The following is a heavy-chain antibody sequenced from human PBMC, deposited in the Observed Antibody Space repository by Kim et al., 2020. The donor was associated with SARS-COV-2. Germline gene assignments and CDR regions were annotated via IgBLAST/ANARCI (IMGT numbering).Heavy chain of an antibody. Sequence: GESLKISCKGSGYSFTSYWISWVRQMPGKGLEWMGRIDPSDSYTNYSPSFQGHVTISADKSISTAYLQWSSLKASDTAMYYCARFVSEAPGIAVAGTRYYYYGMDVWGQGTTVTVSS. CDR2: IDPSDSYT. V-gene: IGHV5-10-1*01. CDR1: GYSFTSYW. CDR3: ARFVSEAPGIAVAGTRYYYYGMDV. J-gene: IGHJ6*02. D-gene: IGHD6-19*01.